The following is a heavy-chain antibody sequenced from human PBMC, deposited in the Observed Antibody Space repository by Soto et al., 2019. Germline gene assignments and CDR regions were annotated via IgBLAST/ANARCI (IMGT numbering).Heavy chain of an antibody. CDR1: GFMLSTYS. D-gene: IGHD3-9*01. V-gene: IGHV3-48*02. J-gene: IGHJ4*02. Sequence: GGSLRLSCTASGFMLSTYSMNWVRQAPGRGLEWIAYISSGGRNTYYADSVKGRLTISRDNAENSLYLHVVSLRDEDTAVYYCVRDRGNFEWPPLGYFDLWGQGTLVTVSS. CDR3: VRDRGNFEWPPLGYFDL. CDR2: ISSGGRNT.